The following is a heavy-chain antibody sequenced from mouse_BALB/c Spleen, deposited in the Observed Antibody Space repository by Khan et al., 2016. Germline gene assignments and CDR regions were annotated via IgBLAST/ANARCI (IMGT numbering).Heavy chain of an antibody. Sequence: VQLQQSGAELVKPGASVKLSCTASGFNIKDTYMHWVKQRPEQGLEWSGRIDPANGNTKYDTKFQGKATIKADTSSNTAYLQLSSLTSEDTAVYYCANFSYWGQVTLVTFSA. CDR1: GFNIKDTY. CDR3: ANFSY. V-gene: IGHV14-3*02. J-gene: IGHJ3*01. CDR2: IDPANGNT.